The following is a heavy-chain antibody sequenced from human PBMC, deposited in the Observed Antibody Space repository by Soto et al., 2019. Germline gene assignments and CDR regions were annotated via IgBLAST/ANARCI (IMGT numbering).Heavy chain of an antibody. CDR3: ARVKQRITXFXVVXXXYYYXMDX. J-gene: IGHJ6*02. Sequence: QVQLVESGGGVVQPGRSLRLSCAASGFTFSSYAMHWVRQAPGKGLEWVAVISYDGSNKYYADSVKGRFTISRDNSKNTMYLQMNSLRAEDTAVYYCARVKQRITXFXVVXXXYYYXMDXXXQGTTVTVSS. V-gene: IGHV3-30-3*01. CDR2: ISYDGSNK. D-gene: IGHD3-3*01. CDR1: GFTFSSYA.